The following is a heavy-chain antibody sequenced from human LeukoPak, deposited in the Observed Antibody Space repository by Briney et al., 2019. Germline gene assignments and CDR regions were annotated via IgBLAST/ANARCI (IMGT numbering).Heavy chain of an antibody. Sequence: GGSLRLSCAASGFTFTTYVMSWVRQAPGKGLEWVSGVSGGGDNTFYADSVKGRFTISRDNSKSTVYLQMNSLRAEDTAVYYCVRQAGVSWGQGTLVTVSS. CDR2: VSGGGDNT. J-gene: IGHJ5*02. CDR3: VRQAGVS. CDR1: GFTFTTYV. D-gene: IGHD6-19*01. V-gene: IGHV3-23*01.